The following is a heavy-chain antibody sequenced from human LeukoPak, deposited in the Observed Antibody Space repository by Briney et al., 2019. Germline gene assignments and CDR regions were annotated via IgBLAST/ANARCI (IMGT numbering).Heavy chain of an antibody. J-gene: IGHJ4*02. CDR3: AKDFWSGYYPNC. Sequence: GGSLRLSCAASGFTSSSYAMSWVRQAPGKGLEWVSGSGSGGSTYYADSVKGRFTISRDNSKNTLYLQMNSLRGEDTAVYYCAKDFWSGYYPNCWGQGTLVTVSS. CDR1: GFTSSSYA. CDR2: SGSGGST. D-gene: IGHD3-3*01. V-gene: IGHV3-23*01.